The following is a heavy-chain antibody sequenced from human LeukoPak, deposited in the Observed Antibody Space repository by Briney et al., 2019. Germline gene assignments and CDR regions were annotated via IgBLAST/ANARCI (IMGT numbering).Heavy chain of an antibody. J-gene: IGHJ4*02. CDR3: ARGLISSGYSPYFDY. V-gene: IGHV3-21*01. Sequence: GGSLRLSCAASGLTFSSSSMNWVRQAPGKGLEWVSSISSSSNYMYYTDSVKGRFTIFRDNAENSLYVQMNSLRIEDTAVYYCARGLISSGYSPYFDYWGQGTLVTVSS. CDR2: ISSSSNYM. D-gene: IGHD3-22*01. CDR1: GLTFSSSS.